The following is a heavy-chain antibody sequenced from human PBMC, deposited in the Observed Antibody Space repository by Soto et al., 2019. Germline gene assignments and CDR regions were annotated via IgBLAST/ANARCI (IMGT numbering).Heavy chain of an antibody. V-gene: IGHV5-10-1*01. J-gene: IGHJ4*02. Sequence: VQSVKMSCKGSGYIFAGYWIACVRQMAVEVIAWLGRIDPSDSATNYSPSFRGHVTISGDRAICTVYLQWSSLQASDTVVYYCARQLSNSDTGHYDYYFNFWRQGTLVIVCS. CDR3: ARQLSNSDTGHYDYYFNF. CDR2: IDPSDSAT. D-gene: IGHD3-16*01. CDR1: GYIFAGYW.